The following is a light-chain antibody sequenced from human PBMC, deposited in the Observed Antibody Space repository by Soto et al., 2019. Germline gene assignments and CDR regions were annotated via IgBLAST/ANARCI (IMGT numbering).Light chain of an antibody. CDR2: DAS. CDR1: HSVNSY. J-gene: IGKJ1*01. Sequence: EIVLTQSPATLSLSRGERATLSCRASHSVNSYLAWYQQKPGQAPRLLIYDASKRATDVPARFSGSGSGTDFTLTISSLEPEDFAVYYCQQYGSSLWTFGQGTKVDIK. V-gene: IGKV3-11*01. CDR3: QQYGSSLWT.